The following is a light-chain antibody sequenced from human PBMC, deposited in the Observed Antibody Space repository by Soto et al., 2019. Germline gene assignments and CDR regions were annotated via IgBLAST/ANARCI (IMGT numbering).Light chain of an antibody. CDR1: QGISSY. V-gene: IGKV1-9*01. CDR3: QQLNSYPFT. Sequence: DLQMTQSPSTLSASVGDRVTITCRASQGISSYLAWYQQKPGKAPELLIYAASTLQSGVPSRFSGSGSGTEFTLTISSLQPEDFATYYCQQLNSYPFTFGQGTRLEIK. CDR2: AAS. J-gene: IGKJ5*01.